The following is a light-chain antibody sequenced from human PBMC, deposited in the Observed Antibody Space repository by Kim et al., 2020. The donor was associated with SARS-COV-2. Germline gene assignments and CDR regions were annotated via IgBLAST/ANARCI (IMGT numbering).Light chain of an antibody. J-gene: IGKJ5*01. CDR2: GAS. V-gene: IGKV1-17*01. Sequence: ASVGDRVTITCRASQDIVNDLGWYQQNPGRAPKRLFYGASNLQSGVPSRFSGSGSETEFTLTINSLQPEDFATYFCLQHRTYPITFGQGTRLEIK. CDR3: LQHRTYPIT. CDR1: QDIVND.